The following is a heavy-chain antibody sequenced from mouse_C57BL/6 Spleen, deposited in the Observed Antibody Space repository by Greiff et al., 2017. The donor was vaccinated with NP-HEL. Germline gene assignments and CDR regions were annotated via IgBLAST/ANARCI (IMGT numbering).Heavy chain of an antibody. J-gene: IGHJ4*01. CDR1: GYTFTSYW. V-gene: IGHV1-52*01. D-gene: IGHD3-2*02. Sequence: VQLQQSGAELVRPGSSVKLSCKASGYTFTSYWMHWVKQRPIQGLEWIGNIDPSDSDTHYNQKFKVKSTLTVEKSSSTAYMQLSSLTSEDSAVYYCTRQLKLRAMDDWGQGTSVTVSS. CDR3: TRQLKLRAMDD. CDR2: IDPSDSDT.